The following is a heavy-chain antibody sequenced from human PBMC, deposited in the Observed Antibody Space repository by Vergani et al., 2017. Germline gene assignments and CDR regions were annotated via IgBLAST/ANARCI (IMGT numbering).Heavy chain of an antibody. J-gene: IGHJ6*02. CDR3: ETYCSSTSCHPKDYGMDV. Sequence: QVQLVQSGAEVKKPGASVKVSCKASGYTFTGYYMHWVRQAPGQGLEWMGWINPNSGGTNYVQKFQGRVTMTRDTSISTAYMELSRLRSDDPAVYYCETYCSSTSCHPKDYGMDVWGQGTTVTVSS. CDR1: GYTFTGYY. V-gene: IGHV1-2*02. CDR2: INPNSGGT. D-gene: IGHD2-2*01.